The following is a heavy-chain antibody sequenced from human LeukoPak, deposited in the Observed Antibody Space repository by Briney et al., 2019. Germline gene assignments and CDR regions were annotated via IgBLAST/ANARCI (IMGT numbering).Heavy chain of an antibody. J-gene: IGHJ5*02. Sequence: SVKVSCKASGYTFTGYYMHWVRQAPGQGLEWMGGIIPIFGTANYAQKFQGRVTITTDESTSTAYMELSSLRSEDTAVYYCARGGYDSSGYYANWFDPWGQGTLVTVSS. CDR1: GYTFTGYY. D-gene: IGHD3-22*01. CDR3: ARGGYDSSGYYANWFDP. V-gene: IGHV1-69*05. CDR2: IIPIFGTA.